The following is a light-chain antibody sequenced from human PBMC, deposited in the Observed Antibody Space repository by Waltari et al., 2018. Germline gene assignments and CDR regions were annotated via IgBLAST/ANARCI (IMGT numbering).Light chain of an antibody. CDR1: QSVTSIS. V-gene: IGKV3-20*01. Sequence: EIVLTQSPGTLSLSPGQRATLSCRASQSVTSISVTWYQQKLGQAPMLLIFGTSSRATGIPDMFSGSGSGTDFTLTISRLEPEEFAVYYCQKYDGEDLTFGGGTKV. J-gene: IGKJ4*01. CDR2: GTS. CDR3: QKYDGEDLT.